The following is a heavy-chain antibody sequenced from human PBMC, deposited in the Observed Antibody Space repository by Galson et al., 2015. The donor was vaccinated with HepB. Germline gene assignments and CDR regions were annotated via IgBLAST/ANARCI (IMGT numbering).Heavy chain of an antibody. Sequence: ETLSLTCSVSGGSISSYFWSWIRQPAWKGLEWIGLIYNSGSTNYNPSLKSRVTMSVDTSKNQLSLKLNSVTAADPAVYYCARASGWYNFDYWGQGTLVTVSS. CDR2: IYNSGST. J-gene: IGHJ4*02. CDR3: ARASGWYNFDY. V-gene: IGHV4-4*07. CDR1: GGSISSYF. D-gene: IGHD6-19*01.